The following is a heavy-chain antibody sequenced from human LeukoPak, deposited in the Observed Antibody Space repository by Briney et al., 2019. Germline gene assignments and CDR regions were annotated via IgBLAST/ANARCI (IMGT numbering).Heavy chain of an antibody. J-gene: IGHJ4*02. CDR1: GGPINGYY. CDR2: IHFSGTM. D-gene: IGHD1-1*01. Sequence: SETLSLTCTVSGGPINGYYSNWVRQPPGKGLEWIGCIHFSGTMHYNPSLESRVSSSVDTSKNQFSLKLTSVTAADTAVYYCARGADHNKVGIGGQGTLVTVS. V-gene: IGHV4-59*13. CDR3: ARGADHNKVGI.